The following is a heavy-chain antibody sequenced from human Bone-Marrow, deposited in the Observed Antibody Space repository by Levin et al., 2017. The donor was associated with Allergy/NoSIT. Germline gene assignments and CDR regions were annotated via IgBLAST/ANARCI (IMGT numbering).Heavy chain of an antibody. CDR3: ARNGPQWLVLDYFDY. D-gene: IGHD6-19*01. Sequence: GESLKISCAASGFTFSSYGGHWGRQAPGKGLEGVAVISYDGSNKYYADSVKGRFTISRDNSKNTLYLQMNSLRAEDTAVYYCARNGPQWLVLDYFDYWGQGTLVTVSS. V-gene: IGHV3-30*03. CDR1: GFTFSSYG. J-gene: IGHJ4*02. CDR2: ISYDGSNK.